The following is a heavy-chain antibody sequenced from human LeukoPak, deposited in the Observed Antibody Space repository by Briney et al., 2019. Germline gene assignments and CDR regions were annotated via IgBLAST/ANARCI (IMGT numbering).Heavy chain of an antibody. D-gene: IGHD6-13*01. V-gene: IGHV3-23*01. CDR1: GGSISSSSYY. CDR2: ISGSGGST. J-gene: IGHJ4*02. CDR3: AKDKILAGTLGY. Sequence: GTLSLTCTVSGGSISSSSYYWGWVRQAPGKGLERVSAISGSGGSTYYADSVKGRFTISRDNSKNTLYLQMNSLRAEDTAVYYCAKDKILAGTLGYWGQGTLVTVSS.